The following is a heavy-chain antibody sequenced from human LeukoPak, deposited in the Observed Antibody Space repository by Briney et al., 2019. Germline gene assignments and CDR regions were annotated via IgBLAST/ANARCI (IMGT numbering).Heavy chain of an antibody. CDR2: INWNGGST. CDR3: ARVRLLWFGEPKYYFDY. CDR1: GFTFDDYG. D-gene: IGHD3-10*01. V-gene: IGHV3-20*04. Sequence: GGSLRLSCAASGFTFDDYGMSWVRQAPGKGLEWVSGINWNGGSTGYADSVKGRFTISRDNAKNSLYLQMNSLRAEDTASYYCARVRLLWFGEPKYYFDYWGQGTLVTVSS. J-gene: IGHJ4*02.